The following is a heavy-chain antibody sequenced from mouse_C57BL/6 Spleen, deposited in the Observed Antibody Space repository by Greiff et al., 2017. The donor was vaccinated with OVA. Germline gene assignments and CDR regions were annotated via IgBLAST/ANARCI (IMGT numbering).Heavy chain of an antibody. CDR2: IDPSASYT. CDR3: ARGGEDYARDY. V-gene: IGHV1-59*01. CDR1: GYTFTSYW. J-gene: IGHJ4*01. Sequence: QVQLQQPGAELVRPGTSVKLSCKASGYTFTSYWMHWVKQRPGQGLEWIGVIDPSASYTNYNQKFKGKATLTVATSSSTAYMQLRSLTSEDSAVYYCARGGEDYARDYWGQGTSVTVSS.